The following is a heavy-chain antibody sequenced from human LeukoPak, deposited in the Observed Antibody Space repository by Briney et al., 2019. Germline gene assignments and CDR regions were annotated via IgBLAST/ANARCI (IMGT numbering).Heavy chain of an antibody. J-gene: IGHJ4*02. Sequence: PSETLSLTCTVSGGSISSSTYNWGWIRQPPGKGLEWIGSINQRGTTYYNPSLKSRVTISVDTSKNQFSLKLSSVTAADTAVYYCARLRFNSASYSTFDYWGQGTLVTVSS. D-gene: IGHD3-10*01. CDR1: GGSISSSTYN. V-gene: IGHV4-39*01. CDR3: ARLRFNSASYSTFDY. CDR2: INQRGTT.